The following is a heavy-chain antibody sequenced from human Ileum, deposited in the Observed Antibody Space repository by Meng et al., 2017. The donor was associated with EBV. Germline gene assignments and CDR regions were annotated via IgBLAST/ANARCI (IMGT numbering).Heavy chain of an antibody. CDR1: GGSISSGDW. CDR3: ASSDYYRSDY. J-gene: IGHJ4*02. CDR2: TSQSGST. V-gene: IGHV4-4*02. Sequence: QVQLPAPVPGLDKPSEVVSLTCASSGGSISSGDWWCWVRQTPGKGLEWIGETSQSGSTNYSPSLKSRVTISLDKSKNQLSLKLNSVTAADTAVYYCASSDYYRSDYWGQGTLVTVSS. D-gene: IGHD3-22*01.